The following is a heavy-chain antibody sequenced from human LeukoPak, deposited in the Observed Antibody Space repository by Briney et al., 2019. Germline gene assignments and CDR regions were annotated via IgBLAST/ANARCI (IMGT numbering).Heavy chain of an antibody. Sequence: GGSLRLSCAASGFTFSSYAMSWVRQAPGKGLEWVSAISGSGGSTYYADSVKGRFTISRDNSKNTLYLQMHSLRAEDTAVYYFAKGGIYYVSSVYSAYWGQGTLVTVS. V-gene: IGHV3-23*01. D-gene: IGHD3-22*01. CDR2: ISGSGGST. J-gene: IGHJ4*02. CDR3: AKGGIYYVSSVYSAY. CDR1: GFTFSSYA.